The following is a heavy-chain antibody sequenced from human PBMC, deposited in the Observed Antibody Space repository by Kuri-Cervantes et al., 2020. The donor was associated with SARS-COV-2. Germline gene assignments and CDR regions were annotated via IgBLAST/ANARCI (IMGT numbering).Heavy chain of an antibody. CDR2: IYYSGST. V-gene: IGHV4-61*01. CDR3: ARSVLLWFGEEQDAFDI. Sequence: SETLSLTCTVSGGSVSSGSYYWSWIRQPPGKGLEWIGYIYYSGSTYYNPSLKSRVTISVDTSKNQFSLKLSSVTAADTAVYYCARSVLLWFGEEQDAFDIWGQGTMVTVSS. J-gene: IGHJ3*02. CDR1: GGSVSSGSYY. D-gene: IGHD3-10*01.